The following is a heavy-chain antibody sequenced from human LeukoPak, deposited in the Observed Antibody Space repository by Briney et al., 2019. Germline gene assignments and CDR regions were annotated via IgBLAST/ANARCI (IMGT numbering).Heavy chain of an antibody. CDR3: ARDHGTTVTTPRYYYYGMDV. D-gene: IGHD4-11*01. Sequence: SETLSLTCTVSGGSISSGDYYWSWIRQPPGKGLEWIGYIYYSGSTYYNPSLKSRVTISVDTSKNQFSLKLSSVTAADTAVYYCARDHGTTVTTPRYYYYGMDVWGQGTTVTVSS. CDR2: IYYSGST. J-gene: IGHJ6*02. V-gene: IGHV4-30-4*01. CDR1: GGSISSGDYY.